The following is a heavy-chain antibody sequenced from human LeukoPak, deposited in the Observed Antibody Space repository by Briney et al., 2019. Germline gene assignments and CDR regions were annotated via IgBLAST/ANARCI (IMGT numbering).Heavy chain of an antibody. D-gene: IGHD3-3*01. CDR1: GYSISSGYY. CDR2: IYHSGST. J-gene: IGHJ5*02. V-gene: IGHV4-38-2*02. Sequence: SETLSLTCTVSGYSISSGYYWGWIRPPPGKGLEWIGSIYHSGSTYYNPSLKSRVTISVDTSKNQFSLKLSSVTAADTAVYYCARAGTYYDFWSGYSNWFDPWGQGTLVTVSS. CDR3: ARAGTYYDFWSGYSNWFDP.